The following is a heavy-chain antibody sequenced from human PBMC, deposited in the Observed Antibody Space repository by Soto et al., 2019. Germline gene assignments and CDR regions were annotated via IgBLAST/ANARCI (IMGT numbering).Heavy chain of an antibody. CDR3: ARGENYAGQQRVFGFDY. V-gene: IGHV3-48*01. CDR2: ISSSSSTI. J-gene: IGHJ4*02. D-gene: IGHD6-13*01. Sequence: GGSLRLSCAASGFTFSSYSMNWVRQAPGKGLEWVSYISSSSSTIYYADSVKGRFTISRDNAKNSLYLQMNSLRAEDTAVYYCARGENYAGQQRVFGFDYWGQGTLVTVSS. CDR1: GFTFSSYS.